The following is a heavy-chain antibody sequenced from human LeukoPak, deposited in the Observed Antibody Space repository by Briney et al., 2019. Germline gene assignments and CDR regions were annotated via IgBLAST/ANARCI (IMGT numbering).Heavy chain of an antibody. CDR2: IIPIFGTA. Sequence: SVKVSCKASGGTFSSYAISWVRQAPGQGLEWMGGIIPIFGTANYAQKFQGRVTITADESTSTAYMELSSLRSEDTAVYYCATRWGTSSPFHYYYYGMDVWGQGTTVTVSS. CDR3: ATRWGTSSPFHYYYYGMDV. CDR1: GGTFSSYA. V-gene: IGHV1-69*01. J-gene: IGHJ6*02. D-gene: IGHD6-6*01.